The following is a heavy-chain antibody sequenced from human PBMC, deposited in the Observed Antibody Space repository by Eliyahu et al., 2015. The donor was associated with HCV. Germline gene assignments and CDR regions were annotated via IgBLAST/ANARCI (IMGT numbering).Heavy chain of an antibody. V-gene: IGHV3-23*01. D-gene: IGHD3-22*01. CDR3: AKHSYDSSGYYYETFDY. J-gene: IGHJ4*02. CDR1: GXXFSSXA. CDR2: ISGSGGST. Sequence: EVQLLESGGGLVQPGGSLRLXCAASGXXFSSXAMXWVRQAPGKGLEWVSAISGSGGSTYYADSVKGRFTISRDNSKNTLYLQMNSLRAEDTAVYYCAKHSYDSSGYYYETFDYWGQGTLVTVSS.